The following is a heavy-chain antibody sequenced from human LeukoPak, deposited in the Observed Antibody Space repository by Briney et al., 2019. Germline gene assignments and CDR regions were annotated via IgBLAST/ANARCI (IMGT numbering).Heavy chain of an antibody. Sequence: GGSLRLSCAASGFTFSSFGMHWVRQAPGKGLEWISFIRYDGSNKYYTDSVKGRFTISRDNSQNTLYLQMNSLRTEDTASYFCAKDRTMAADGTYFDYWGQGTLVTVSS. CDR2: IRYDGSNK. CDR1: GFTFSSFG. J-gene: IGHJ4*02. CDR3: AKDRTMAADGTYFDY. V-gene: IGHV3-30*02. D-gene: IGHD6-13*01.